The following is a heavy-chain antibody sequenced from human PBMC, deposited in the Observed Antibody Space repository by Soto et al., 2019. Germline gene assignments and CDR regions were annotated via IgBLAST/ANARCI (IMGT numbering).Heavy chain of an antibody. J-gene: IGHJ4*02. Sequence: SETLSLTCTISNGSIGTNYWSWLRQPPGKPLEWIGHIYYSGTTNYNPSLKSRVTLSVDMSKSQFSLKLTSATAADTAVYYCARHRWTSGYYLVFDSWGQGTLVTVS. V-gene: IGHV4-59*08. CDR2: IYYSGTT. CDR3: ARHRWTSGYYLVFDS. D-gene: IGHD3-3*01. CDR1: NGSIGTNY.